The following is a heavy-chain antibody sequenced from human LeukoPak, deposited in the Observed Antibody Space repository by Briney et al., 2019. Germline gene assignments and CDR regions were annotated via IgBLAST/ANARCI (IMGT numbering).Heavy chain of an antibody. J-gene: IGHJ3*02. Sequence: SETLSLTCTVSGGSLSRYYWSWIRQPPGQGLEWIGYIYYSGSTNYNPSLKSRVTFSVDTSKNQFSLKLSSVTAADTAVYYCARQGAQVAFDIWGQGTMVTVSS. CDR2: IYYSGST. CDR1: GGSLSRYY. V-gene: IGHV4-59*08. CDR3: ARQGAQVAFDI. D-gene: IGHD4/OR15-4a*01.